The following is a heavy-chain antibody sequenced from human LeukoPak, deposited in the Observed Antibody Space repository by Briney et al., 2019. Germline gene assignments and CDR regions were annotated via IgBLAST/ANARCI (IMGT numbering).Heavy chain of an antibody. V-gene: IGHV4-30-4*01. Sequence: PSQTLSLTCTVCGGSISSGDYYWSWIRQPPGKCLEWIGYIYYSGSTYYNPSLKSRVTISVDTSKNQFSLKLSSVTAADTAVYYCARSPDPLAAFDIWGQGTMVTVSS. J-gene: IGHJ3*02. CDR2: IYYSGST. CDR1: GGSISSGDYY. CDR3: ARSPDPLAAFDI.